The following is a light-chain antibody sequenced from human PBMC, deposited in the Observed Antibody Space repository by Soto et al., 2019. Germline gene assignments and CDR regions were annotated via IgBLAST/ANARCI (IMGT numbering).Light chain of an antibody. Sequence: QSALTQSPSASGSPGQSVTISCTGTSSDVGGYNYVSWYRQHPDKAPKLIIYEVTKRPSGVPDRFSGSRSGNTASLTVSDLQAEDEADYYCSPYAGGNGVVFGGGTKLPVL. CDR3: SPYAGGNGVV. J-gene: IGLJ2*01. V-gene: IGLV2-8*01. CDR1: SSDVGGYNY. CDR2: EVT.